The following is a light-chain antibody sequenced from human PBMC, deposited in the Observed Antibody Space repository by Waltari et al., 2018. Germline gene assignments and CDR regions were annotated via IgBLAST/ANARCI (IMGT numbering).Light chain of an antibody. CDR2: GAS. CDR1: QTVRTTY. Sequence: IVLTLSPGPLSLSPGERATLSCRASQTVRTTYLAWYQQKPGQAPTLLIYGASSRATGIPDRFSGSGSGTDFSLTISSLEPEDFAVYYCQQYDISPLTFGGGTKVEIK. CDR3: QQYDISPLT. J-gene: IGKJ4*01. V-gene: IGKV3-20*01.